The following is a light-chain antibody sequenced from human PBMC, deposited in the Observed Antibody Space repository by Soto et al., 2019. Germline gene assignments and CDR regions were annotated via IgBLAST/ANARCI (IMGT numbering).Light chain of an antibody. CDR3: HQTYNVPTWT. V-gene: IGKV1-39*01. Sequence: DNQMTQSPSSLSASVGDRVTITCRTSQYISRHLNWYQHKPGKAPKLLIYAASTLVSGVPSRFSGSGSGTDFTITISSLQPEDIATYYCHQTYNVPTWTFGQGTKVEIK. CDR2: AAS. J-gene: IGKJ1*01. CDR1: QYISRH.